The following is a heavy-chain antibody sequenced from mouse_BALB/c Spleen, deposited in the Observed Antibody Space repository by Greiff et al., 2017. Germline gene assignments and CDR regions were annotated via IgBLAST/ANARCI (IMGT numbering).Heavy chain of an antibody. Sequence: QVQLQQSGAELVRPGTSVKISCKASGYTFTNYWLGWVKQRPGHGLEWIGDIYPGGGYTNYNEKFKGKATLTADTSSSTAYMQLSSLTSEDSAVYFCATLIHYYGYHYWGQGTTLTVSS. CDR2: IYPGGGYT. D-gene: IGHD1-2*01. CDR1: GYTFTNYW. CDR3: ATLIHYYGYHY. V-gene: IGHV1-63*02. J-gene: IGHJ2*01.